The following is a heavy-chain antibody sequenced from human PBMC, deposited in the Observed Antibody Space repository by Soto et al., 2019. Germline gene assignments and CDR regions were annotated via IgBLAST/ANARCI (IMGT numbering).Heavy chain of an antibody. J-gene: IGHJ4*02. V-gene: IGHV4-59*08. CDR3: ARRWGRTFDY. Sequence: SETLSLTCTVSGGSISSYYWSWIRQPPGKGLEWIGYIYYSGSTIYNPSLKSRVTISVDTSKNQFSLKLSSVTAADTAVYYCARRWGRTFDYWGQGTLVTVSS. CDR2: IYYSGST. CDR1: GGSISSYY. D-gene: IGHD7-27*01.